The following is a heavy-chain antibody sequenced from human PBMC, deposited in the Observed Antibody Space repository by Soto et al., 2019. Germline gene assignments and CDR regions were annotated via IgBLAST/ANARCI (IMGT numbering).Heavy chain of an antibody. D-gene: IGHD1-7*01. Sequence: ASVKVSCRASGYIFTSYGLSWVRQAPGQGLEWMGWISTYNRNTNYAQKLQGRVTMTTDTSTSTAYMELRSLRSDDTAVYYCARDRTGTTLNPMDYWGQGTLVTVSS. J-gene: IGHJ4*02. CDR1: GYIFTSYG. CDR2: ISTYNRNT. V-gene: IGHV1-18*01. CDR3: ARDRTGTTLNPMDY.